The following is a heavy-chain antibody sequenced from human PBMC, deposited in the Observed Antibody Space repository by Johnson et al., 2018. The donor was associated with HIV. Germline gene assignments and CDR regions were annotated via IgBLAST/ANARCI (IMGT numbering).Heavy chain of an antibody. CDR2: ISYDGSNK. V-gene: IGHV3-30*04. CDR3: ARSWAYYYALTDAFDI. Sequence: VHLVESGGGVVQPGRSLRLSCAASGFTFSSYAMHWVRQAPGKGLEWVAVISYDGSNKYYADSVKGRFTISRDNAKNSLYLQMNSLRAEDTAVYYCARSWAYYYALTDAFDIWGQGTMVTVSS. CDR1: GFTFSSYA. J-gene: IGHJ3*02. D-gene: IGHD3-10*01.